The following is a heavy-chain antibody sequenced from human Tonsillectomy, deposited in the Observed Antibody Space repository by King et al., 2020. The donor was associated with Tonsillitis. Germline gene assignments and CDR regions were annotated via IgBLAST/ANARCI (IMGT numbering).Heavy chain of an antibody. D-gene: IGHD6-19*01. V-gene: IGHV3-9*01. CDR2: IIWNGSNI. CDR3: AKDRSSVCDSDFDY. J-gene: IGHJ4*02. Sequence: VQLVESGGGLVQPGKSLRLSCAASGFTFDIYAMHWVRQAPGKGLEWVAGIIWNGSNIYYADSVKGRFTISRDNAKEFLYLQMNSLRAEDTALYYCAKDRSSVCDSDFDYWGQGTLVTVSS. CDR1: GFTFDIYA.